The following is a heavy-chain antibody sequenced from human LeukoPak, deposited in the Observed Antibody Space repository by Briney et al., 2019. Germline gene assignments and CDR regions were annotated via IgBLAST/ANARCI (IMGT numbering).Heavy chain of an antibody. CDR3: ARGEYTTVTTLWY. V-gene: IGHV4-34*01. Sequence: SETLSLTCAVYGVSFSGYYWSWIRQPPGKGLEWIGEINHSGSTNYNPSLKSRVTISVDTSKNQFSLKLSSVTAADTAVYYCARGEYTTVTTLWYWGQGTLVTVSS. CDR1: GVSFSGYY. J-gene: IGHJ4*02. D-gene: IGHD4-17*01. CDR2: INHSGST.